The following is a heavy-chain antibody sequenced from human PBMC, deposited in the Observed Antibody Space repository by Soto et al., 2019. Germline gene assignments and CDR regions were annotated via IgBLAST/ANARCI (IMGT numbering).Heavy chain of an antibody. Sequence: GSLRLYCTSSGFIFGDYAMSWVRQAPGKGLEWVGFIRTKPYGGTTDYAESVKGRFTITRDDLKSIAYLQMDSLKSDDTAVYYCARRLLDYGDYYYGMDVWGQGTTVTVSS. D-gene: IGHD4-17*01. CDR2: IRTKPYGGTT. CDR1: GFIFGDYA. CDR3: ARRLLDYGDYYYGMDV. V-gene: IGHV3-49*04. J-gene: IGHJ6*02.